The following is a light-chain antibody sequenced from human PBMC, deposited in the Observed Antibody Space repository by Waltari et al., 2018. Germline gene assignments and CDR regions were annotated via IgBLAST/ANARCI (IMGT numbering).Light chain of an antibody. CDR1: QSVSSSY. Sequence: EIVLTQSPGTLSLSPGERATLSCRASQSVSSSYLAWYQQKPGQAPRLLIYGASSRATGIPDRFSGSGSGTDFTLTISRLESDDFATYYCQQYDDWPPAYTFGQGTKLEIK. CDR2: GAS. J-gene: IGKJ2*01. CDR3: QQYDDWPPAYT. V-gene: IGKV3-20*01.